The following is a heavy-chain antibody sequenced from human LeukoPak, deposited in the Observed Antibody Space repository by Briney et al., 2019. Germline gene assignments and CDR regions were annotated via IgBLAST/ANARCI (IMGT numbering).Heavy chain of an antibody. V-gene: IGHV4-31*03. CDR1: GGSISSGGYY. CDR2: IYYSGST. Sequence: PSETLSLTCTVSGGSISSGGYYWSWIRQHPGKGLEWIGYIYYSGSTFYNPSLKSRVTISVDTSKNQFSLKLSSVTAADTAVYYCARDHSRGQIDYWGQGTLVTVSS. D-gene: IGHD6-19*01. CDR3: ARDHSRGQIDY. J-gene: IGHJ4*02.